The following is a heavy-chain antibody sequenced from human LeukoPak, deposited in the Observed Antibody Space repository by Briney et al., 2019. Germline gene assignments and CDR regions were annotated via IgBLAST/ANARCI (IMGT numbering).Heavy chain of an antibody. CDR2: TYYRSKWYN. V-gene: IGHV6-1*01. J-gene: IGHJ4*02. CDR3: ARDVDFWSGYSYYFDY. CDR1: GDSVSSNSAA. D-gene: IGHD3-3*01. Sequence: SPTLSLTFAISGDSVSSNSAAWNWIRQSPSRGLEWLGRTYYRSKWYNDYAVSVKSRITINPDTSKNQFSLQLNSVTPEDTAVYYCARDVDFWSGYSYYFDYWGQGTLVTVSS.